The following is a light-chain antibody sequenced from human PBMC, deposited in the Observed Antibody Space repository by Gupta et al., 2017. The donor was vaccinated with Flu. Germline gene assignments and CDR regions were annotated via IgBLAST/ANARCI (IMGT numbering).Light chain of an antibody. J-gene: IGLJ3*02. CDR2: ENN. CDR3: GTWDNSLRGV. CDR1: SSNIGSNY. V-gene: IGLV1-51*02. Sequence: QSVLTQPPSVSAAPGQKVTISCSGSSSNIGSNYASWYQQLPGTAPKVLIYENNKRPSGIPDRFSGSKSGTSATLGITGLQTGDEADYYCGTWDNSLRGVFGGGTKLTVL.